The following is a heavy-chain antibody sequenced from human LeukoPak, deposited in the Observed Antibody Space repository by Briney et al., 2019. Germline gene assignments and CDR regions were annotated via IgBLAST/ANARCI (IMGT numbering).Heavy chain of an antibody. CDR3: ARGGDSQYYYYGMDV. CDR2: IYYSGST. CDR1: GGSISSYY. Sequence: KPSGTLSLTCTVSGGSISSYYWSWIRQPPGKGLEWIGYIYYSGSTNYNPSLKSRVTISVDTSKNHFSLKLTSVTAADTAVYYCARGGDSQYYYYGMDVWGQGTTVTVSS. J-gene: IGHJ6*02. D-gene: IGHD2-21*02. V-gene: IGHV4-59*12.